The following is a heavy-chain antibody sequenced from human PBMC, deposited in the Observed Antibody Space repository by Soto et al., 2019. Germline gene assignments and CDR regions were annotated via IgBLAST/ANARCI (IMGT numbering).Heavy chain of an antibody. V-gene: IGHV3-33*01. CDR1: GFTFSSYG. CDR2: IWYDGSNK. Sequence: QVQLVESGGGVVQPGRSLRLSCAASGFTFSSYGMHWVRQAPGKGLEWVAVIWYDGSNKYYADSVKGRFTISRDNSKNTLYLQMNSVGAEDTAVYYCARGGGGSFWSGYYVSIFDYWGQGTLVTVSS. CDR3: ARGGGGSFWSGYYVSIFDY. J-gene: IGHJ4*02. D-gene: IGHD3-3*01.